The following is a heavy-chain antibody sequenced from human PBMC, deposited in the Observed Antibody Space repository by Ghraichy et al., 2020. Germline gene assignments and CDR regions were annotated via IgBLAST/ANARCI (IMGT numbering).Heavy chain of an antibody. V-gene: IGHV1-18*01. Sequence: ASVKVSCKASGYTFTSYGISWVRQAPGQGLEWMGWISAYNGNTNYAQKLQGRVTMTTDTSTSTAYMELRSLRSDDTAVYYCARDPRGYEWELPYYFDYWGQGTLVTVSS. CDR1: GYTFTSYG. CDR2: ISAYNGNT. J-gene: IGHJ4*02. CDR3: ARDPRGYEWELPYYFDY. D-gene: IGHD1-26*01.